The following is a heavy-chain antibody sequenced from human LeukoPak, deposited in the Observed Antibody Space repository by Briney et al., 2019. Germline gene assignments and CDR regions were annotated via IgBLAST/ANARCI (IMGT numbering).Heavy chain of an antibody. V-gene: IGHV3-21*01. D-gene: IGHD6-19*01. CDR1: GFTFSSYS. Sequence: GGSLRLSCAASGFTFSSYSMSWVRQAPGKGLEWVSSISDNSYWIYYAASVEGRFIISRDNAKNSLYLHMDSLRAEDTAVYYCARGAYSSGWAYFDHWGQGTLVTVSS. CDR3: ARGAYSSGWAYFDH. CDR2: ISDNSYWI. J-gene: IGHJ4*02.